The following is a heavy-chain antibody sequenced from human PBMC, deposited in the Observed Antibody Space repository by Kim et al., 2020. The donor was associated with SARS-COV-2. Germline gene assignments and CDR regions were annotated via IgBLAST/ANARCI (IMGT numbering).Heavy chain of an antibody. V-gene: IGHV3-33*01. CDR3: AREDTYYDFWSGCLDY. Sequence: GGSLRLSCAASGFTFSSYGMHWVRQAPGKGLEWVAVIWYDGSNKYYADSVKDRFTISRDNSKNTLYLQMNSLRAEDTAVYYCAREDTYYDFWSGCLDYWGQGTLVTVSS. J-gene: IGHJ4*02. D-gene: IGHD3-3*01. CDR1: GFTFSSYG. CDR2: IWYDGSNK.